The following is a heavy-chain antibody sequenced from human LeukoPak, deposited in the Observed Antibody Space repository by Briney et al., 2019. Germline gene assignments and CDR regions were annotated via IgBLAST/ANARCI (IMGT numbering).Heavy chain of an antibody. Sequence: GGSLRLSCAASGFTFSSYGIHWVRQAPGKGLEWVTFIGYDGRNKYYADSVKGRFTISRDNAKNTLYLQMNSLRAEDTAVYYCARGATYAYYQDYWGQGTLVTVSS. J-gene: IGHJ4*02. D-gene: IGHD1-26*01. CDR3: ARGATYAYYQDY. V-gene: IGHV3-30*02. CDR1: GFTFSSYG. CDR2: IGYDGRNK.